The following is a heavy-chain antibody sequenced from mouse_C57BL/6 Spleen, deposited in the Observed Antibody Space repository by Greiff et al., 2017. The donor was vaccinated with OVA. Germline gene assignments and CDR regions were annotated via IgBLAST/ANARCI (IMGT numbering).Heavy chain of an antibody. CDR1: GYTFTSYW. V-gene: IGHV1-55*01. D-gene: IGHD1-1*01. Sequence: VQLQQSGAELVKPGASVKMSCKASGYTFTSYWITWVKQRPGQGLEWIGDIYPGSGSTNYNEKFKSKATLTVDTSSSTAYMQLSSLTSEDSAVYYCARVGSSHWYFDVWGTGTTVTVSS. J-gene: IGHJ1*03. CDR2: IYPGSGST. CDR3: ARVGSSHWYFDV.